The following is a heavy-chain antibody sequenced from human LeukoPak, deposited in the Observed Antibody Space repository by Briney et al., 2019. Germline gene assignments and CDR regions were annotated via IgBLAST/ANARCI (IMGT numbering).Heavy chain of an antibody. J-gene: IGHJ5*02. CDR1: GYTFTGYY. D-gene: IGHD2-2*01. CDR3: ARDQPVVPAAMGSNWFDP. CDR2: INPNSGGT. V-gene: IGHV1-2*02. Sequence: ASVKVSCKASGYTFTGYYMHRVRQAPGQGLEWMGWINPNSGGTNYAQKFQGRVTMTRDTSISTAYMELSRLRSDDTAVYYCARDQPVVPAAMGSNWFDPWGQGTLVTVSS.